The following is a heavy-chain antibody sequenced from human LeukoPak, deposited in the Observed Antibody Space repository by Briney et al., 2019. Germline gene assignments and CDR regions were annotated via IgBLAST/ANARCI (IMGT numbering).Heavy chain of an antibody. Sequence: GESLEIFCKASGYSLTTRWNGRVRQMSGKGVEGRGIIYPGDSDTRYSPSFQGHVTISADKSISTAYLQWSSLKASDTAMYFCARHGGSYDSPYDYWGQGTLVTVSS. CDR2: IYPGDSDT. V-gene: IGHV5-51*01. J-gene: IGHJ4*02. CDR1: GYSLTTRW. CDR3: ARHGGSYDSPYDY. D-gene: IGHD5-12*01.